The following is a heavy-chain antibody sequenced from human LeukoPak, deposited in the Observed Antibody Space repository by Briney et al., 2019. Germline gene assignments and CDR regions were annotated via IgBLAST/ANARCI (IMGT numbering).Heavy chain of an antibody. D-gene: IGHD2-2*01. Sequence: GGSLRPSCAASGFTFSSYALSWVRQAPGKGLEWVSSLSGSGYNTYYADSVKGRFTISRDNSKNTVYLQMNSLRAEDTAVYYCAKDPYGTRYFDYLGQGTLVTVSS. CDR3: AKDPYGTRYFDY. V-gene: IGHV3-23*01. CDR1: GFTFSSYA. CDR2: LSGSGYNT. J-gene: IGHJ4*02.